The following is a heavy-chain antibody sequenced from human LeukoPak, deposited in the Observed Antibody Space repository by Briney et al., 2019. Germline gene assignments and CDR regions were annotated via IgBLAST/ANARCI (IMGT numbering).Heavy chain of an antibody. CDR1: DGSIRSYY. D-gene: IGHD2-15*01. CDR3: AGTPNCRGGTCYSRWFDP. J-gene: IGHJ5*02. CDR2: IYYSGST. V-gene: IGHV4-59*01. Sequence: SETLSLTCTVSDGSIRSYYWSWIRQPPGKGLEWIGYIYYSGSTNYNPSLKSRVTISVDTPKNQFSLKLSSVTAADTAVYYCAGTPNCRGGTCYSRWFDPWGQGTLVTVSS.